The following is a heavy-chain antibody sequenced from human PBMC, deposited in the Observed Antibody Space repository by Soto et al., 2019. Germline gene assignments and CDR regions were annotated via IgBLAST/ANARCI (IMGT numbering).Heavy chain of an antibody. CDR1: GGSISSGGYY. V-gene: IGHV4-31*03. J-gene: IGHJ6*02. CDR3: ARDRSGGSGDYGMDV. CDR2: IYYSGST. D-gene: IGHD3-10*01. Sequence: QVQLQESGPGLVKPSQTLSLTCTVSGGSISSGGYYWSWIRQHPGKGLEWIGYIYYSGSTYYNPSLKSRVTISVDTSKNQFSLKLSSVTAADTAVYYCARDRSGGSGDYGMDVWGQGTTVTVSS.